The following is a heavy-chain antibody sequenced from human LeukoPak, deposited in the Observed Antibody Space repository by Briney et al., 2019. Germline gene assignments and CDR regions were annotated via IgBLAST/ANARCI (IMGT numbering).Heavy chain of an antibody. CDR3: AREGGNWNPTQLFDY. V-gene: IGHV3-74*01. Sequence: PGGSLRLSCAASGFTFSTFWMHWVRQTPGKGLLWVSRINSDGSETTYADSVKGRFTISRDNAKNTLYLQMNSLRAEDTAVYYCAREGGNWNPTQLFDYWGQGTLVTVSS. D-gene: IGHD1-20*01. CDR1: GFTFSTFW. J-gene: IGHJ4*02. CDR2: INSDGSET.